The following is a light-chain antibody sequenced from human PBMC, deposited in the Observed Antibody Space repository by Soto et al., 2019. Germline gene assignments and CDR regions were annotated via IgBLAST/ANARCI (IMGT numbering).Light chain of an antibody. CDR3: LSYDGSRQGV. CDR1: SGNIANNY. J-gene: IGLJ3*02. CDR2: DDD. V-gene: IGLV6-57*01. Sequence: NFMLTQPHSVSESPGTTVTISCTRSSGNIANNYVQWYQQRPGSSPTTVIYDDDQRPSGVPDRFSGFIDRSSNSASLTISGLTTGDEADYYCLSYDGSRQGVFGGGTKLTVL.